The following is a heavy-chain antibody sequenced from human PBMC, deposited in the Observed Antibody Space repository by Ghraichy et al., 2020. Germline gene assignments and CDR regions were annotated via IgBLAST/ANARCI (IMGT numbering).Heavy chain of an antibody. CDR3: TTTFSSGWYVY. CDR1: GFTFSDAW. V-gene: IGHV3-15*01. D-gene: IGHD6-19*01. J-gene: IGHJ4*02. CDR2: IKSKTSGGTA. Sequence: GGSLRLSCTASGFTFSDAWMTWVRQAPGKGLECVGRIKSKTSGGTADYAASVKDRFAISRDDSKNTLYLQSNSLKVEDTAVYYCTTTFSSGWYVYWGQGTLVSVSS.